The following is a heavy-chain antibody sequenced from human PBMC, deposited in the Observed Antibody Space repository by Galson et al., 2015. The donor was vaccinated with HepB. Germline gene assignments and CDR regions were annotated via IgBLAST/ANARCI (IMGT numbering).Heavy chain of an antibody. CDR2: ISGSGDNT. V-gene: IGHV3-23*01. CDR1: GFTFSSYA. J-gene: IGHJ4*02. Sequence: SLRLSCAASGFTFSSYAMSWVRQAPGKGLERVSIISGSGDNTYYPDSVKGRFTVSRDNPKNTLYLEMNSLRAEDTALYYCAKSSPYYDFWSGYSTYFDDWGQGTLVTVSS. CDR3: AKSSPYYDFWSGYSTYFDD. D-gene: IGHD3-3*01.